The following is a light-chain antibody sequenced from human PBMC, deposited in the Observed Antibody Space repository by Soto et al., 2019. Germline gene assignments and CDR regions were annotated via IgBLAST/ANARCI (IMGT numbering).Light chain of an antibody. J-gene: IGKJ2*01. Sequence: DIQMTQTPSSVSASVGDRVTITCRASEDISYWVAWYQQKPGKAPKLLIHAASSLHSGVPSRFSGSGSGTDFTLTITSLQPDDFATYYCQQANSFPYTFGQGTKVDMK. CDR1: EDISYW. V-gene: IGKV1D-12*01. CDR2: AAS. CDR3: QQANSFPYT.